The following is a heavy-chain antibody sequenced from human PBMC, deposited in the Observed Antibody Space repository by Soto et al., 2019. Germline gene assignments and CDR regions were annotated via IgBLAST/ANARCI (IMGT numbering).Heavy chain of an antibody. CDR3: ARGYLTPNYYYYYMDV. CDR1: GYTFTSYY. Sequence: ASVKVSCKASGYTFTSYYMHWVRQAPGQGLEWMGIINPSGGSTSYAQKFQGRVTMTRDTSISTAYMELSRLRSDDTAVYYCARGYLTPNYYYYYMDVWGKGTTVTVSS. J-gene: IGHJ6*03. D-gene: IGHD1-20*01. CDR2: INPSGGST. V-gene: IGHV1-46*01.